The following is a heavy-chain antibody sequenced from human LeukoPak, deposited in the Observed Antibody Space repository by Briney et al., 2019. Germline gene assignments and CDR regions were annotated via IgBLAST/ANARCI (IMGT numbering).Heavy chain of an antibody. D-gene: IGHD3-22*01. V-gene: IGHV3-74*01. CDR1: GSTFSSYW. CDR3: VRPYDSSGYQWNDAFDI. Sequence: PGGSLRLSCAASGSTFSSYWMQWVRQAPGKGLVWLSRIKGDGSGTNYADSVKGRFIISRDNAKNTLSLQMNSLRAEDTAIYYCVRPYDSSGYQWNDAFDIWGQGTMVTVSP. CDR2: IKGDGSGT. J-gene: IGHJ3*02.